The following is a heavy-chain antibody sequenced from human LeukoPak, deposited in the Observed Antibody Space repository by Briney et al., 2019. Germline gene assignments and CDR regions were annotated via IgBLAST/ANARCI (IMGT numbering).Heavy chain of an antibody. CDR3: AKGDLEN. Sequence: QSGGSLRLSCAASGFTVNYWMSWARQAPGKGLEWVATMTHDGSDEYYLDSVKGRFTISRDSAKNSIYLQMNSLRVEDTSTYYCAKGDLENWGQGTLVTVSS. V-gene: IGHV3-7*01. CDR2: MTHDGSDE. J-gene: IGHJ4*02. CDR1: GFTVNYW.